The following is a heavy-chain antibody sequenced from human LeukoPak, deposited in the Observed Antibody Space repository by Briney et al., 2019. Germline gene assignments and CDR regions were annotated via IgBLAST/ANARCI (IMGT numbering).Heavy chain of an antibody. V-gene: IGHV1-2*02. D-gene: IGHD3-16*02. CDR2: INPNSGDT. J-gene: IGHJ4*02. CDR3: ARLTFGGVIVRDY. CDR1: GYIFTGYY. Sequence: ASVKVSCKASGYIFTGYYMHWVRQAPGQGLEWMGWINPNSGDTNYAQKFQGRVTMTRDTSISTAYMELSRLRSDDTAVYYCARLTFGGVIVRDYWGQGTLVTVSS.